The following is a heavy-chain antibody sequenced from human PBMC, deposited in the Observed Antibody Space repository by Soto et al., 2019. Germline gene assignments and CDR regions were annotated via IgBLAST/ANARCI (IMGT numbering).Heavy chain of an antibody. V-gene: IGHV1-69*13. Sequence: SVKVSCKASGYTFTSCGISWVRQAPGQGLEWMGGIIPIFGTANYAQKFQGRVTITADESTSTAYMELSSLRSEDTAVYYCARSPHIQLWSYPSDYWGQGTLVTVSS. J-gene: IGHJ4*02. CDR1: GYTFTSCG. CDR3: ARSPHIQLWSYPSDY. D-gene: IGHD5-18*01. CDR2: IIPIFGTA.